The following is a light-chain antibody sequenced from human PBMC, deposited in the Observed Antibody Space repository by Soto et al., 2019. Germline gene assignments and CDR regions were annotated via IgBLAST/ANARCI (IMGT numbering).Light chain of an antibody. Sequence: QLVLTQSPSASASLGASVKLTCTLSSGHSTYTIAWHQQQPEKAPRYLMKLNSDGSHSKGDGIPDRFSGSSSGAERYLTISSLQSEEEADYYCQTWGTVIRVFGGGTKMTVL. CDR2: LNSDGSH. V-gene: IGLV4-69*01. CDR1: SGHSTYT. CDR3: QTWGTVIRV. J-gene: IGLJ3*02.